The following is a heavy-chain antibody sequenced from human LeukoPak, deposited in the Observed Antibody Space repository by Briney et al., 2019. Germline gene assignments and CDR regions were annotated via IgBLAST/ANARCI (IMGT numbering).Heavy chain of an antibody. V-gene: IGHV3-21*01. Sequence: GGALILSCAPSGFTFRSYTMTWVRQAPGKGLEWVSSISPTSAYIYYQDSVKGRFPTSRDNGKSSVDLQMHGLRAEDTAVYYCARVQNEWQLLPGFDYWGQGTLVTVSS. CDR2: ISPTSAYI. CDR3: ARVQNEWQLLPGFDY. D-gene: IGHD1-26*01. J-gene: IGHJ4*02. CDR1: GFTFRSYT.